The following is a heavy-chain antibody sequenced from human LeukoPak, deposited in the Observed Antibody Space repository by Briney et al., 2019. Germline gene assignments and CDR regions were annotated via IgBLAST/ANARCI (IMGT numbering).Heavy chain of an antibody. CDR2: ISWNSGSI. CDR3: AKDLGYSSSFGYFDY. CDR1: GFTFDDYA. J-gene: IGHJ4*02. V-gene: IGHV3-9*01. Sequence: GGSLRLSCAASGFTFDDYAMHWVRQAPGKGLEWVSGISWNSGSIGYADSVKGRFTISRDNAKNSLYLQMNSLRAEDTAVYYCAKDLGYSSSFGYFDYWGQGTLVTVSS. D-gene: IGHD6-6*01.